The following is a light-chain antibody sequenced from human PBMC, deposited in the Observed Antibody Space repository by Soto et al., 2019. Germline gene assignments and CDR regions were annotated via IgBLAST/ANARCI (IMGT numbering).Light chain of an antibody. CDR1: QSINYW. CDR2: EAF. V-gene: IGKV1-5*03. Sequence: DIQMTQSPSTLSSSVGDRVTITCRTSQSINYWLAWYQQKPGKAPKLLVYEAFNLESGVPARFSGSRSGTDFPLTIHSLQPDDFATYYCQQYHSYPWTFGQGTKVAIK. CDR3: QQYHSYPWT. J-gene: IGKJ1*01.